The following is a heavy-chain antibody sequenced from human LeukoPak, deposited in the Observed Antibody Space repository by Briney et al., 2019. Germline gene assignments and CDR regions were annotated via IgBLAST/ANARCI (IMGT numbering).Heavy chain of an antibody. Sequence: GGSLRLSCAASGFTFSSYDMDWVRQATGKGLEWASAIGTAGGTYYPGSVKGRFTISRENDKNSLYLQMNSLRVGDTAVYYCARGYCSGGSCYSGVYYYYGMDVWGQGTTVTVSS. CDR2: IGTAGGT. D-gene: IGHD2-15*01. V-gene: IGHV3-13*01. CDR1: GFTFSSYD. CDR3: ARGYCSGGSCYSGVYYYYGMDV. J-gene: IGHJ6*02.